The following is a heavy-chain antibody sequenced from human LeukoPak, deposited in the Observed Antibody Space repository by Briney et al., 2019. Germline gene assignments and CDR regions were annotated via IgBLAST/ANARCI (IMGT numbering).Heavy chain of an antibody. CDR2: ITAYNGKT. D-gene: IGHD4-17*01. V-gene: IGHV1-18*01. CDR3: ARDNGDYNFDF. CDR1: VNTFISYG. Sequence: ASVKVSCKASVNTFISYGISWVRQAPGQGLEWMGWITAYNGKTNYGQKLQGRVTMTTDTSTNTVYMELRSLRSDDTAIYFCARDNGDYNFDFWGQGTLVTVSS. J-gene: IGHJ4*02.